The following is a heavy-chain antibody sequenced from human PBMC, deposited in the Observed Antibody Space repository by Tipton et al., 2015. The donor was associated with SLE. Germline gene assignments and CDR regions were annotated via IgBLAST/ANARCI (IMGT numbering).Heavy chain of an antibody. CDR1: GDSINSGSYY. CDR3: ARGMVTWRGAIIGVDV. CDR2: ISDGGGT. D-gene: IGHD2-21*02. V-gene: IGHV4-61*10. Sequence: TLSLTCTVSGDSINSGSYYWTWIRQPAGKGLEWIGYISDGGGTNYNPSLKSRVTISVDPAKNQFSLRLSSVTATDTAVYYCARGMVTWRGAIIGVDVWGQGTTVNVSS. J-gene: IGHJ6*02.